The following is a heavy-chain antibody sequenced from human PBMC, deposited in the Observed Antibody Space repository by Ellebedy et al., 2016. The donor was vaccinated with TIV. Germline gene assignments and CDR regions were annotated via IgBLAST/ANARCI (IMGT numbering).Heavy chain of an antibody. D-gene: IGHD5-18*01. J-gene: IGHJ4*02. V-gene: IGHV4-30-2*01. CDR3: ARAIRNTAMSHYYFDY. Sequence: MPSETLSLTCAVSGGPISSGGYPWSWIRQPPGKGLEWIGYIYQSGSTYSNPSLKSRVTISIDMSKNQFSLNLSSVTAADKAVYYCARAIRNTAMSHYYFDYWGQGTLVTASS. CDR2: IYQSGST. CDR1: GGPISSGGYP.